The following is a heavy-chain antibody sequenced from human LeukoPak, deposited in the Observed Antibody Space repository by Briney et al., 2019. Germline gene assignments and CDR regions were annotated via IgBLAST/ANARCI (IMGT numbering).Heavy chain of an antibody. V-gene: IGHV4-31*03. J-gene: IGHJ4*02. CDR1: GGSISSGGYY. D-gene: IGHD3-10*01. CDR3: ARGYYYGSGSYYAPFDY. Sequence: PSETLSLTCTVSGGSISSGGYYWSWIRQHPGKGLEWIGYIYYSGSTYYNPSLKSRVTISVDTSKNQFSLKLSSVTAADTAVYYCARGYYYGSGSYYAPFDYWGQGTLVTVSS. CDR2: IYYSGST.